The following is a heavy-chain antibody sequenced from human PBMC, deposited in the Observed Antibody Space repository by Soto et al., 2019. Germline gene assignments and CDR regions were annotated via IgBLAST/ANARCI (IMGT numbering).Heavy chain of an antibody. Sequence: GGSLRLSYAASGFTVNNYGMHWVRQAPGKGLEWVAVIWNDGNGYFYANSVKGRFTISRDNSKNTLYLQMSSLRVEDTAVYYCARRQISPPTRGAASARGGMDVWGQGTTVTVSS. CDR3: ARRQISPPTRGAASARGGMDV. CDR2: IWNDGNGY. V-gene: IGHV3-33*01. CDR1: GFTVNNYG. J-gene: IGHJ6*02. D-gene: IGHD6-13*01.